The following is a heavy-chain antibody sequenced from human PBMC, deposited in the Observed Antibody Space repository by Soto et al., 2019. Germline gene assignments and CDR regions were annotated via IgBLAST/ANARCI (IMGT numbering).Heavy chain of an antibody. Sequence: PGGSLRLSCAASGFTFSGSAMHWVRQASGKGLEWVGRIRSKAKSYATAYAASVKGRFTISRDDSKNTAYLQMNSLKTEDTAVYYCTSNLWFGERGTVDYWGQGTLVTVSS. CDR3: TSNLWFGERGTVDY. J-gene: IGHJ4*02. CDR2: IRSKAKSYAT. D-gene: IGHD3-10*01. V-gene: IGHV3-73*01. CDR1: GFTFSGSA.